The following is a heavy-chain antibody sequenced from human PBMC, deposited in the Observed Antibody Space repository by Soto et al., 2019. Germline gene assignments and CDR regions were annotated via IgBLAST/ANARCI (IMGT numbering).Heavy chain of an antibody. Sequence: HPGGSLRLSCAASGFTFSSYSMNWVRQAPGKGLEWVLYISSSGSTIYYADSVKGRFTISRDNAKNSLYLQMNSLRAEDTAVYYCARDGNGVDYWGQGTLVTVSS. CDR3: ARDGNGVDY. CDR2: ISSSGSTI. CDR1: GFTFSSYS. D-gene: IGHD2-8*01. V-gene: IGHV3-48*01. J-gene: IGHJ4*02.